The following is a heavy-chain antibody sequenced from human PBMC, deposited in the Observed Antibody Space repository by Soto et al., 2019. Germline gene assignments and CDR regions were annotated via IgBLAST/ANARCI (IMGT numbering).Heavy chain of an antibody. CDR3: ARHRGSGGSPRPLDY. Sequence: SETLSLTCTVSGGSISSSSYYWGWIRQPPGKGLEWIGSIYYSGSTNYNPSLKSRVTISVDASKNQFSLRLSSVTAADTAVYYCARHRGSGGSPRPLDYWGQGTLVTVSS. V-gene: IGHV4-39*01. CDR1: GGSISSSSYY. D-gene: IGHD2-15*01. J-gene: IGHJ4*02. CDR2: IYYSGST.